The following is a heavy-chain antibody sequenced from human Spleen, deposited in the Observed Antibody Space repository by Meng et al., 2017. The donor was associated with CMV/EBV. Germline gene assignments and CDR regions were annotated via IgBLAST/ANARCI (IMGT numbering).Heavy chain of an antibody. V-gene: IGHV1-2*02. D-gene: IGHD5-24*01. J-gene: IGHJ4*02. CDR1: VYTFTGYY. CDR2: INPNSGGT. Sequence: VQLVQVCAEVNRPGASVKVSCKAFVYTFTGYYMHWVRQAPGQGLEWMGWINPNSGGTNYAQKFQGRVTMTRDTSISTAYMELSRLRSDDTAVYYCARSGDGYNHWGQGTLVTVSS. CDR3: ARSGDGYNH.